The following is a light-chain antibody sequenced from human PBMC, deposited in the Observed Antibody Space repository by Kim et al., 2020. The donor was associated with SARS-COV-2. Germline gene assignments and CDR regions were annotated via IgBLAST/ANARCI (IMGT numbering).Light chain of an antibody. V-gene: IGKV1-27*01. Sequence: DIQMTQSPSSLSASVGDRVTITCRASQSISNYLAWYQQKPGKAPKLLIYAASALRSGVPSRFSGSGSGTDFTLTITSLQPEDVAVYYCQQCKSTPRTFGHGTKVDIK. CDR2: AAS. CDR1: QSISNY. CDR3: QQCKSTPRT. J-gene: IGKJ1*01.